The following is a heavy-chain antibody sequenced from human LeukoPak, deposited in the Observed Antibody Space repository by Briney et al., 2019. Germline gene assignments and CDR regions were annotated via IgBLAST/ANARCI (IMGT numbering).Heavy chain of an antibody. D-gene: IGHD4-17*01. CDR3: ARGTGDYTVFDY. Sequence: GGSLRLSCAAPGFTFSSYWMHWVRQAPGKGLMWISRINSDGSSTYYADSVKGRFTISRDNAKNTLYLQMNSLRAEDTAVYYCARGTGDYTVFDYWGQGTLVPVSS. CDR2: INSDGSST. CDR1: GFTFSSYW. J-gene: IGHJ4*02. V-gene: IGHV3-74*01.